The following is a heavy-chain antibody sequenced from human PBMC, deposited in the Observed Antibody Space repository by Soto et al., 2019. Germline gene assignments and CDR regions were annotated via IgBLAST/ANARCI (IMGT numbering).Heavy chain of an antibody. D-gene: IGHD3-10*01. CDR3: ARDLYYGSGIIDYYYYYMDV. J-gene: IGHJ6*03. Sequence: SETLSLTCTVSGGSIISYYWSWILQPPGKGLEWIGYIYYSGSTNYNPSLKSRVTISVDTSKNQFSLKLSSVTAADTAVYYCARDLYYGSGIIDYYYYYMDVWGKGTTVTVSS. CDR2: IYYSGST. V-gene: IGHV4-59*12. CDR1: GGSIISYY.